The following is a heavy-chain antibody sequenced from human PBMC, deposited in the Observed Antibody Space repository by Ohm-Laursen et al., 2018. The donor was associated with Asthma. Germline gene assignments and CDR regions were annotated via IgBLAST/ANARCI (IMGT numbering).Heavy chain of an antibody. CDR1: GFTFNSYG. J-gene: IGHJ4*02. V-gene: IGHV3-21*04. CDR2: ISSSSSYI. D-gene: IGHD1-26*01. Sequence: SLRLSCAASGFTFNSYGIHWVRQAPGKGLEWVSSISSSSSYIYYADSVKGRFTISRDNAKNSLFLQMNSLRAEDTAVFYCAKQVGATIGYFDYWGQGTLVTVSS. CDR3: AKQVGATIGYFDY.